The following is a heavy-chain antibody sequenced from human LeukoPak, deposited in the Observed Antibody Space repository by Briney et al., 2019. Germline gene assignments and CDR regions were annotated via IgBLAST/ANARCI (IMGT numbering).Heavy chain of an antibody. CDR2: INDDGRTT. Sequence: GGSLRLSCAASGFTFSYYWMHWVRQAPGEGLVWASRINDDGRTTTYADSVKGRITISRDNAKNTLYLQMSSLRVEDTAVYYCARSGITMVGGASIGLLTFDIWGPGTMVTVSP. J-gene: IGHJ3*02. CDR3: ARSGITMVGGASIGLLTFDI. V-gene: IGHV3-74*03. CDR1: GFTFSYYW. D-gene: IGHD3-10*01.